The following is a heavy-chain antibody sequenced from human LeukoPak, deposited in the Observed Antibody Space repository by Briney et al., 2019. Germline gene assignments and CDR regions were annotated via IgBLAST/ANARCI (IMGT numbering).Heavy chain of an antibody. CDR1: GSSISSGGYH. Sequence: SETLSLTCTVSGSSISSGGYHWSWIRQHPGKGLEWIGYIYYSVTTSYNPSLKSRVTISVDTSKKKFSLKVSSVTVADTAVHYCARLGYGDNPNWFVPWGQGTLVTVSS. J-gene: IGHJ5*02. D-gene: IGHD4-17*01. V-gene: IGHV4-31*03. CDR3: ARLGYGDNPNWFVP. CDR2: IYYSVTT.